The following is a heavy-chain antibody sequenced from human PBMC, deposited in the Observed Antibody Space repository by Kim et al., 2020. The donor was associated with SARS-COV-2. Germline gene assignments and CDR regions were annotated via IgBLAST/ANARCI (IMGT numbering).Heavy chain of an antibody. J-gene: IGHJ5*02. V-gene: IGHV4-59*09. Sequence: PSLKSRVTISVDTSKNQFSLKLSSVTAADTAVYYCARGPAGRLVHRFWFDPWGQGTLVTVSS. D-gene: IGHD1-26*01. CDR3: ARGPAGRLVHRFWFDP.